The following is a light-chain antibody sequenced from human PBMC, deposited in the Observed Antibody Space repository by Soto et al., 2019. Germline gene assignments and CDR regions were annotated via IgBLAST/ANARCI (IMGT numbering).Light chain of an antibody. CDR1: QSVRSSY. Sequence: EIVLTQSPGTLSLSPGERATLSCRASQSVRSSYLAWYQQKPGQAPRLLIYGASSRATVIPDRFSGSGSGTDFTLTISRLEPEDFAVYYCQHYGSSSPTVGEGTRMDTK. J-gene: IGKJ4*02. V-gene: IGKV3-20*01. CDR2: GAS. CDR3: QHYGSSSPT.